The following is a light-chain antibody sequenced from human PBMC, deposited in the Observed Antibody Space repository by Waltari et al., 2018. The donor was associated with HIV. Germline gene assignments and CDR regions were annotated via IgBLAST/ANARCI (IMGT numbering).Light chain of an antibody. CDR2: EVN. Sequence: QSALTQPRSVSGSPGQSVTISCTGTSSDIDYFDYVSWYQQSPGKSPQVLIYEVNQRPPGVPDRFTCSKSGITAYLTISGLQGEDEADYYCCSYAGAYTYVFGTGTKVNVL. V-gene: IGLV2-11*01. J-gene: IGLJ1*01. CDR3: CSYAGAYTYV. CDR1: SSDIDYFDY.